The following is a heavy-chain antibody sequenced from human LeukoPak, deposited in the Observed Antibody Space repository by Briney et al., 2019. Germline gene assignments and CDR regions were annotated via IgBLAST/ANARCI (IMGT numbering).Heavy chain of an antibody. CDR3: ARWRIAVAGSRDDAFDI. CDR1: GGSFSGYY. CDR2: INHSGST. Sequence: KSSETLSLTCAVHGGSFSGYYWSWIRQPPGKGLDWIGEINHSGSTNYNPSLKSRVTISVDTSKNQFSLKLSSVTAADTAVYYCARWRIAVAGSRDDAFDIWGQGTMVTVSS. J-gene: IGHJ3*02. D-gene: IGHD6-19*01. V-gene: IGHV4-34*01.